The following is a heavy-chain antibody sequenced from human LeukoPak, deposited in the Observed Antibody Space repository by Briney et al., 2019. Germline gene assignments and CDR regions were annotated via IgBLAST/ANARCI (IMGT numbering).Heavy chain of an antibody. CDR2: ISSSTSYI. J-gene: IGHJ4*02. CDR1: GFTFRRYN. Sequence: GSLRLSCAASGFTFRRYNMNWNRQAPGKGLEWVSSISSSTSYIYYADSVKGRFTISKDNAKNSLYLQMNSLRAEDTAVYYCARAGGSTVSHSDYWGQGTLVTVSS. V-gene: IGHV3-21*01. D-gene: IGHD4-17*01. CDR3: ARAGGSTVSHSDY.